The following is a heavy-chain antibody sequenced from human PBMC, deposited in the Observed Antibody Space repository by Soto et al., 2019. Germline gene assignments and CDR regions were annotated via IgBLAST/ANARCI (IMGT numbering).Heavy chain of an antibody. CDR2: IYSGGTT. V-gene: IGHV3-53*02. J-gene: IGHJ6*02. Sequence: EVQLVQTGGGLIQPGGSLRLSCAASGFTVTTKYMTWVRQAPGRGLEWVSFIYSGGTTYYADSVKGRFTISRDHSKNTLYLQMDSLTVEDTAVYYCVRTWGRWDTYDYHGMDVWGQGTTVTVS. CDR1: GFTVTTKY. D-gene: IGHD3-16*01. CDR3: VRTWGRWDTYDYHGMDV.